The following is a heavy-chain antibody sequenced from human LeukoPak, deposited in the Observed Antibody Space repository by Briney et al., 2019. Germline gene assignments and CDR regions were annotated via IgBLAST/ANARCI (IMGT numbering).Heavy chain of an antibody. D-gene: IGHD5-12*01. V-gene: IGHV3-43D*03. CDR1: GFIFDDYA. J-gene: IGHJ4*02. CDR3: AKDGVATGLTHFDY. Sequence: GGSLRLSCAASGFIFDDYAMYWVRQAPGKGLEWVSLIRWDGGRAYYADSVKGRFTISRDNSKNTLYLQMNSLRAEDTAVYYCAKDGVATGLTHFDYWGQGTLVTVSS. CDR2: IRWDGGRA.